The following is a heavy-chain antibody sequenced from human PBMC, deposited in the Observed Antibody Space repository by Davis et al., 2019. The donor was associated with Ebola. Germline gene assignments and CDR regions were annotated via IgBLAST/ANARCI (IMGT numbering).Heavy chain of an antibody. V-gene: IGHV1-18*01. D-gene: IGHD1-14*01. CDR1: GYTFSNYG. CDR3: AAEPGLDY. J-gene: IGHJ4*02. CDR2: ISGYSGNK. Sequence: ASVKVSCKASGYTFSNYGFSWVRQAPGQGLEWMGWISGYSGNKNYAQKFQGRVTMTTDTSTSTTYMELRSLTSEDTAVYFCAAEPGLDYWGQGTLVIVSS.